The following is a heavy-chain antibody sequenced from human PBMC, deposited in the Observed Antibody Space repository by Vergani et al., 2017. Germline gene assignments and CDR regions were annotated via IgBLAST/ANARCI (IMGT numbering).Heavy chain of an antibody. CDR3: AGSLYYYDSSGYPLDY. D-gene: IGHD3-22*01. CDR2: IIPIFGTA. CDR1: GGTFSSYA. J-gene: IGHJ4*02. Sequence: QVQLVQSGAEVKKPGSSVKVSCKASGGTFSSYAISWVRQAPGQGLEWMGGIIPIFGTANYAQKFQGRVTITADESTSTAYMELSSLRSEDTAVYCCAGSLYYYDSSGYPLDYWGQGTLVTVSS. V-gene: IGHV1-69*01.